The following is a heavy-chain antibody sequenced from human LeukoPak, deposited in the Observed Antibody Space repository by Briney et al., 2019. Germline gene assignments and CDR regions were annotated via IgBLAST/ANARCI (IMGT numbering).Heavy chain of an antibody. CDR1: GGSISSGSYY. V-gene: IGHV4-61*02. Sequence: SQTLSLTCTVSGGSISSGSYYWSWIRQPAGKGLEWIGRIYTSGSTNYNPSLKSRVTISVDTSKNQFSLKLSSVTAADTAVYYCARDRTGTTGGVDYWGQGTLVTVSS. CDR3: ARDRTGTTGGVDY. J-gene: IGHJ4*02. D-gene: IGHD1-7*01. CDR2: IYTSGST.